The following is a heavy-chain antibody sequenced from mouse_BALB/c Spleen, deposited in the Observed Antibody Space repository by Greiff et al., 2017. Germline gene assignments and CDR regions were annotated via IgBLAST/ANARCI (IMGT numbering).Heavy chain of an antibody. CDR3: ARLSNWDPYAMDY. Sequence: VQLVESGPELVKPGASVRISCKASGYTFTSYYIHWVKQRPGQGLEWIGWIYPGNVNTKYNEKFKGKATLTADKSSSTAYMQLSSLTSEDSAVYFCARLSNWDPYAMDYWGQGTSVTVSS. CDR1: GYTFTSYY. J-gene: IGHJ4*01. CDR2: IYPGNVNT. D-gene: IGHD4-1*02. V-gene: IGHV1S56*01.